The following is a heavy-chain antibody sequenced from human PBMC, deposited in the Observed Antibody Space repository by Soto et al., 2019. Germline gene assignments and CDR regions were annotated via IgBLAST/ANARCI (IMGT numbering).Heavy chain of an antibody. J-gene: IGHJ3*02. Sequence: PGESLKISCEGTGYSFTNYWIGWVRQMSGKGLEWMGIIYPGDSDTRYSPSFQGQVTISADKSISTAYLQWSSLKASDTAMYYCARARRDGCNDAFDIWGQGTMVTVSS. D-gene: IGHD6-19*01. V-gene: IGHV5-51*01. CDR1: GYSFTNYW. CDR3: ARARRDGCNDAFDI. CDR2: IYPGDSDT.